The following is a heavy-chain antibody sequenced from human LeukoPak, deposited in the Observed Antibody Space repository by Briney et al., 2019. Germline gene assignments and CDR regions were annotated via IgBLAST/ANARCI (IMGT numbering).Heavy chain of an antibody. CDR2: IYRSGST. CDR1: GYSISSGYY. CDR3: ARDLLTMVRGVTGAIFDY. V-gene: IGHV4-38-2*02. J-gene: IGHJ4*02. Sequence: SETLSLTCTVSGYSISSGYYWGWIRQPPGKGLEWIGSIYRSGSTYYSPSLKSRVTISVDTSKNQFSLKLSSVTAADTAVYYCARDLLTMVRGVTGAIFDYWGQGTLVTVSS. D-gene: IGHD3-10*01.